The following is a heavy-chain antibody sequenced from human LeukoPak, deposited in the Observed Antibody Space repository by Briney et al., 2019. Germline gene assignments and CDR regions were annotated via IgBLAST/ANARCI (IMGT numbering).Heavy chain of an antibody. CDR2: INWGSNHI. V-gene: IGHV3-21*06. CDR3: AKDNSCWVRDY. J-gene: IGHJ4*02. Sequence: GGSLRLSCAASGFTLRSYSMSWVRQAPGKGLEWVSSINWGSNHIYYADAVQGRFTISRDNAKNSLYLQMNSLRAEDTAIYYRAKDNSCWVRDYWGQGTLVPVSS. D-gene: IGHD6-19*01. CDR1: GFTLRSYS.